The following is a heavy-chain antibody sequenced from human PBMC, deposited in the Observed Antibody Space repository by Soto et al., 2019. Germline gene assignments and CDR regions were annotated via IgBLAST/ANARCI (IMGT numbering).Heavy chain of an antibody. Sequence: QLLLQESGPGLVKPSETLSLTCTVSGGSILDSTYYWAWIRQSPGKGLEWIGAIFYSGGTFYTPSLKSRVTRSVDTSNNQFALKLSSVTASVTAVYYCARQASGYYYGWFDPWGQGTLVTVSS. V-gene: IGHV4-39*01. CDR3: ARQASGYYYGWFDP. CDR1: GGSILDSTYY. CDR2: IFYSGGT. J-gene: IGHJ5*02. D-gene: IGHD3-22*01.